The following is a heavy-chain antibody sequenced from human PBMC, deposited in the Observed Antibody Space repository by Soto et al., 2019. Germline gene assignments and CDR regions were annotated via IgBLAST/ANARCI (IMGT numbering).Heavy chain of an antibody. J-gene: IGHJ4*02. Sequence: EVQLVESGGGLVKPGGSLRLSCAASGFTFSSYSMNWVRQAPGKGLEWVSSISSSSSYIYYADSVKGRFTISRDNRKNSLVPQMNRLRAEDKAVYYCARDPKGFYYSCGYLDRGQGTLVTVSS. CDR1: GFTFSSYS. CDR2: ISSSSSYI. CDR3: ARDPKGFYYSCGYLD. V-gene: IGHV3-21*01. D-gene: IGHD3-22*01.